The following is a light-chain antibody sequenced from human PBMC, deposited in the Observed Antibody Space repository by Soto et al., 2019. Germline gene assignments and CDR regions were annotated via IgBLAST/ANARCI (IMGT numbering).Light chain of an antibody. Sequence: EIVLTQSPGTLSLSPGERATLSCRASQDVLNNYLAWFQQKPGQAPRLLISAVSTRASGIPDRFSGSGSGTHFNLTISRLEPEDFAVYYCQQFGTPPWTFGQGTKVDIK. CDR1: QDVLNNY. CDR2: AVS. V-gene: IGKV3-20*01. CDR3: QQFGTPPWT. J-gene: IGKJ1*01.